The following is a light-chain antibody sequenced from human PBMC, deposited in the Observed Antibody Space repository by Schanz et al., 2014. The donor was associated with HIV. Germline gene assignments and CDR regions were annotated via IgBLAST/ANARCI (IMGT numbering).Light chain of an antibody. V-gene: IGLV2-23*02. J-gene: IGLJ2*01. CDR2: EVS. Sequence: QSVLTQPASVSGSPGQSITISCPGTSSDVGSYNLPSWYQHHPGKAPKLMIYEVSKRPSGVSNRFSGSKSGNTASLTFSGLQAEDEADYYCCSYAGTSTFVVFGGGTKLTVL. CDR3: CSYAGTSTFVV. CDR1: SSDVGSYNL.